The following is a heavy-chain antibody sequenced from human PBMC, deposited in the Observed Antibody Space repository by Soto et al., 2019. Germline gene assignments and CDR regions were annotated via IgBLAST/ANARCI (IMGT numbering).Heavy chain of an antibody. D-gene: IGHD3-16*02. CDR2: IDPTDSYT. V-gene: IGHV5-10-1*01. CDR1: GYSFTTYW. Sequence: HGESLKISCQASGYSFTTYWISWVRQMPGKGLECMGRIDPTDSYTDYGPSFEGHVTMSVDRSINTAYLGWSSLKASDSAMYYCAAMYFAVRNNGYHSLDYWGLGTLVTVSS. CDR3: AAMYFAVRNNGYHSLDY. J-gene: IGHJ4*02.